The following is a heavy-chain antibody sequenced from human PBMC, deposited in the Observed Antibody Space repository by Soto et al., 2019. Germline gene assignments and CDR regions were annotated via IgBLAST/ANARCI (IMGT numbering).Heavy chain of an antibody. CDR2: ISGTGGSK. Sequence: EVQLLESGGHLVQPGGSLRLSCAASGFTFVYYSLSWVRQSPGKGLEWVAGISGTGGSKYHPDSGAGRLAISRDNSKRTLYLPLNNLRTEDTAVYYCVRSLGDRWNEYFFQYWGQGTLVTVSS. CDR3: VRSLGDRWNEYFFQY. V-gene: IGHV3-23*01. CDR1: GFTFVYYS. D-gene: IGHD1-1*01. J-gene: IGHJ4*02.